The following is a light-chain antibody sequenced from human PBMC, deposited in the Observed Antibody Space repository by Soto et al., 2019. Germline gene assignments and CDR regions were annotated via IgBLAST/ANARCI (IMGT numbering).Light chain of an antibody. CDR1: SSDVGGYNY. CDR2: DVS. CDR3: SSYTTSNTRQIV. V-gene: IGLV2-14*01. Sequence: QSVLTRPASVSGSPGQSITISCTGTSSDVGGYNYVSWYQQHPGKAPKFMIYDVSNRPSGVSNRFSGSKSGNTASLTISGLQAEDEADYYCSSYTTSNTRQIVFGTGTNVTVL. J-gene: IGLJ1*01.